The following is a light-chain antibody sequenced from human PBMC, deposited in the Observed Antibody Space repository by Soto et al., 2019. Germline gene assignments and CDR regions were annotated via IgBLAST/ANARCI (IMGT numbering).Light chain of an antibody. CDR2: SNN. CDR1: SSNIGRNT. V-gene: IGLV1-44*01. Sequence: QSVLTQPPSASGTPGQRVTISCSGSSSNIGRNTVNWYRQLPGTAPKLLIYSNNQRPSGVPDRLSASKSGTSASLAISGIRSEDEADYYCAAWDDSLNGPLFGGGTKLTVL. J-gene: IGLJ2*01. CDR3: AAWDDSLNGPL.